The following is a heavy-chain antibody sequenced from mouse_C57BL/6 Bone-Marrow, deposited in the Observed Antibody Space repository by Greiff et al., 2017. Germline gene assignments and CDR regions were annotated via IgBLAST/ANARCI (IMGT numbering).Heavy chain of an antibody. CDR3: TAPYYGSSPFAY. V-gene: IGHV14-4*01. J-gene: IGHJ3*01. CDR1: GFTITDDY. CDR2: IDPGSGTT. D-gene: IGHD1-1*01. Sequence: VQLQQSGAELVRPGASVKLSCTASGFTITDDYMNWVKQRPEQGLEWIGWIDPGSGTTDYASKFQGKATITADTSSNTAYLQLSCLTSEDTAVYYCTAPYYGSSPFAYWGQGTLVTVSA.